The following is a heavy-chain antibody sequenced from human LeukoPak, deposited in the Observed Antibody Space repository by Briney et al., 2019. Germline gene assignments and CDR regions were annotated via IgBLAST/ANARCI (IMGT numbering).Heavy chain of an antibody. V-gene: IGHV3-30*09. Sequence: GGSLRLSCAASGFAFSSFVMHWVRQAPGRGLEWVAVISYDGTNTDFADSVKGRFAISRDNPRHTLYLHMSSLRPEDTAVYYCAREAYGVLTAWDPKAFDFWGQGALVTVSS. CDR3: AREAYGVLTAWDPKAFDF. D-gene: IGHD3-9*01. CDR1: GFAFSSFV. J-gene: IGHJ4*02. CDR2: ISYDGTNT.